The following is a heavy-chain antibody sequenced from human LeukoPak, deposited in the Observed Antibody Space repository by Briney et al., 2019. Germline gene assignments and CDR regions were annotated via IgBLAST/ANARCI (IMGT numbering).Heavy chain of an antibody. CDR2: INWNGDST. CDR3: AREFRGSTPGGY. Sequence: PEGSLRLSCAASGFTFDDYGMSWVRQAPGKGLEWVSGINWNGDSTGYADSVKGRFTISRDNAKNSLYLQMNSLRAEDTAVYYCAREFRGSTPGGYWGQGTLVTVSS. V-gene: IGHV3-20*04. J-gene: IGHJ4*02. D-gene: IGHD3-10*01. CDR1: GFTFDDYG.